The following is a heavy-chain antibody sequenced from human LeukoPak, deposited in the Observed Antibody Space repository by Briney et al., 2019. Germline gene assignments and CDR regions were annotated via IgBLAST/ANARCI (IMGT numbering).Heavy chain of an antibody. CDR1: GYTFTGYY. Sequence: ASVTVSCKASGYTFTGYYMHWVRQAPGQGLEWMGWINPNSGGTNYAQKFQGRVTMTRDTSISTAYMELSRLRSDDTAVYYCARDGSSGWYGYFDYWGQGTLVTVSS. J-gene: IGHJ4*02. CDR3: ARDGSSGWYGYFDY. V-gene: IGHV1-2*02. D-gene: IGHD6-19*01. CDR2: INPNSGGT.